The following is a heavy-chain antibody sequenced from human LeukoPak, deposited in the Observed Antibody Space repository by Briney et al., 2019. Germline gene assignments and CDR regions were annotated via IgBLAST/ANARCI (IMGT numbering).Heavy chain of an antibody. CDR3: TRAEGGYGYYDILT. Sequence: GGSLRLSCTASGFTFGDYAMSWVRQAPGKGLEWVGFIRSKAYGGTTEYAASVKGRFTISRDDSKSIAYLQMNSLKTEDTAVYYCTRAEGGYGYYDILTWGQGTLVTVSS. J-gene: IGHJ5*02. V-gene: IGHV3-49*04. D-gene: IGHD3-9*01. CDR1: GFTFGDYA. CDR2: IRSKAYGGTT.